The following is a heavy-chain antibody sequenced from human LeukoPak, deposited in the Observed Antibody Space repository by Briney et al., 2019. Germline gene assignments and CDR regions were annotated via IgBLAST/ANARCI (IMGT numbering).Heavy chain of an antibody. J-gene: IGHJ4*02. Sequence: SETLSLTCTVSDGSISSDYWTWIRQPAGKGLEWIGRIYTSGSTNYNPSLKSRVTMSVDTSKNQLSLKLTSVTAADTAVYYCARGSSWYDYWGQGILVTVSS. V-gene: IGHV4-4*07. CDR3: ARGSSWYDY. CDR1: DGSISSDY. CDR2: IYTSGST. D-gene: IGHD6-13*01.